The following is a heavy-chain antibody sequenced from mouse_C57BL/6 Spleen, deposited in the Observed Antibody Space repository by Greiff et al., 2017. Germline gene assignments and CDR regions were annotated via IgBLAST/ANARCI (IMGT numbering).Heavy chain of an antibody. CDR2: INPSNGGT. CDR1: GYTFTSYW. V-gene: IGHV1-53*01. J-gene: IGHJ4*01. D-gene: IGHD2-4*01. CDR3: ARSAGDYDGEYYYAMDC. Sequence: QVQLQQPGTELVKPGASVKLSCKASGYTFTSYWMHWVKQRPGQGLEWIGNINPSNGGTNYNEKFKSKATLTVDKSSSTAYMQLSSLTSEDSAVYYCARSAGDYDGEYYYAMDCWCQGTSVTVSS.